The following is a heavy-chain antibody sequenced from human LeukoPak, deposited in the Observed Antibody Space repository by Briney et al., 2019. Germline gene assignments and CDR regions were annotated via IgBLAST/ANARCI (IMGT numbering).Heavy chain of an antibody. CDR3: AKDSASYYYDSSGYSN. V-gene: IGHV3-23*01. J-gene: IGHJ4*02. CDR1: GFTFSSYA. D-gene: IGHD3-22*01. Sequence: GGSLRLSCAASGFTFSSYAMSWVRQAPGKGLEWVSAISGSGGSTYYADSVKGRFTISRDNSKNTLYLQMNSLRAEDTAVYYCAKDSASYYYDSSGYSNWGQGTLVTVSS. CDR2: ISGSGGST.